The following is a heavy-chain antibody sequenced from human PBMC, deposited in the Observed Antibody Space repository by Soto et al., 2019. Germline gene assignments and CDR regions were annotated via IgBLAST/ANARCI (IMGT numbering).Heavy chain of an antibody. CDR2: IYYSGST. Sequence: SETLSLTCTVSGGSISNYYWTWIRQPPGKGLEWIGYIYYSGSTNYNPSLKSRVTISVDTSKNQFSLKLSSVTAADTAVYYCARYDLSSSWATYYYYGMDVWGQGTSLTVSS. CDR3: ARYDLSSSWATYYYYGMDV. D-gene: IGHD6-13*01. V-gene: IGHV4-59*08. J-gene: IGHJ6*02. CDR1: GGSISNYY.